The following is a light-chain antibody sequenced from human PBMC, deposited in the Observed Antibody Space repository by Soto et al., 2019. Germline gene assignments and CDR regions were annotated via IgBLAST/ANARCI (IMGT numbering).Light chain of an antibody. Sequence: EIVMTQSPATLSVSPGEKATLSCRASQSVINNLAWYQQKPGHAPRLLIYFASTRATGIPASFSGSGSGTEFSLTISSLQSEDFAVYYCQQYNEWPLTFGGGTKVETK. V-gene: IGKV3-15*01. CDR2: FAS. CDR1: QSVINN. CDR3: QQYNEWPLT. J-gene: IGKJ4*01.